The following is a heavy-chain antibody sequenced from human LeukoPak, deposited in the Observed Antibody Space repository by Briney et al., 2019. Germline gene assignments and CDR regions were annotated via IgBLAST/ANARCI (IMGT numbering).Heavy chain of an antibody. D-gene: IGHD1-26*01. V-gene: IGHV3-23*01. J-gene: IGHJ4*02. CDR1: GFTFSSYA. Sequence: GWSLRLSCAASGFTFSSYAMSWVRQAPGKGLEWVSAISGSGGGTYYADSVKGRFTISRDNSKNTLDLQMNSLRAEDTAVYYCAKGYSVGATNLNFDYWGQGTLVTVSS. CDR2: ISGSGGGT. CDR3: AKGYSVGATNLNFDY.